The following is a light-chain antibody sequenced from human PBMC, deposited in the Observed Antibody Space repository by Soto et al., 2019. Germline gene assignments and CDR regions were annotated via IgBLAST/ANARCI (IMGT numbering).Light chain of an antibody. J-gene: IGLJ3*02. Sequence: QSALTQPRSVSESPGQSVTISCTGTSSDVGGYNYVSWYQQHPGKAPKFMIYDVTKRPSGVPDRFSGSKSGNTASLTISGLQAEDEADYYCCSYAGSYTWVFGGGTKLTVL. CDR2: DVT. V-gene: IGLV2-11*01. CDR1: SSDVGGYNY. CDR3: CSYAGSYTWV.